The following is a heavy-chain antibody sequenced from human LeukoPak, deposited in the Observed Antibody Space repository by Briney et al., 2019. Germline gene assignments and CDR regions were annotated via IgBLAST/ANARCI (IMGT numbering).Heavy chain of an antibody. J-gene: IGHJ4*02. CDR3: AREDSGSYWPIDY. CDR1: GFTFSSYW. CDR2: IKQDGSEK. D-gene: IGHD1-26*01. V-gene: IGHV3-7*03. Sequence: GGSLRLSCAASGFTFSSYWMSWVRQAPGKGLEWVANIKQDGSEKYYVDSVKGRFTISRDNAKNSLYLQMNSLRAEDTAVYYCAREDSGSYWPIDYWGQGTLVTVSS.